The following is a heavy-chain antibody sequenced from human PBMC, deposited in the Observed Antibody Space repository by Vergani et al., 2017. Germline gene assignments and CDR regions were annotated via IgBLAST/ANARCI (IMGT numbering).Heavy chain of an antibody. J-gene: IGHJ4*02. Sequence: HLVESGGDVVQPGGSLTVSCVASGFAFNNYGMHWVRQAPGEGLEWVALIEYHEQNIEYADSVKRRFAISRDNSRNSLYLQMNSLRVEYTAVYYCVTNPTRSSRPSSSDYWGQGTLVTVSS. V-gene: IGHV3-30*02. CDR2: IEYHEQNI. D-gene: IGHD6-6*01. CDR3: VTNPTRSSRPSSSDY. CDR1: GFAFNNYG.